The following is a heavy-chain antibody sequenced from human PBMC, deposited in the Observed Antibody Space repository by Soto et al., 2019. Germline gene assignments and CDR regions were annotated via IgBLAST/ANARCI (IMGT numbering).Heavy chain of an antibody. J-gene: IGHJ4*02. CDR2: TYYRSKWIS. Sequence: PSQTLSLTCAISGDSVSNNGATWNWIRQSPSGGLEWLGRTYYRSKWISDYATSVKSRISINPDTSKNQISLQLNSVTPEDTAVYYCARDPPDFNSGFDFWGQGTLVTVSS. CDR1: GDSVSNNGAT. D-gene: IGHD6-19*01. V-gene: IGHV6-1*01. CDR3: ARDPPDFNSGFDF.